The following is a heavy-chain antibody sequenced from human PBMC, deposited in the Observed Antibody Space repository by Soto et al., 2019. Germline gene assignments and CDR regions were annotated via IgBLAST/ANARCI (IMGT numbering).Heavy chain of an antibody. J-gene: IGHJ4*02. Sequence: QLQLQESGPGLVKPSETLSLTCEVSGASISSSMYYWGWLRQPPGKGREWSVSVYYSGNTYYNPSNKNRVTISVDTSTNQFSMTLSSVTAADTAVYYCARPCRVGRGASCYFDYWGQGTLVTVSS. CDR2: VYYSGNT. V-gene: IGHV4-39*01. CDR3: ARPCRVGRGASCYFDY. D-gene: IGHD1-26*01. CDR1: GASISSSMYY.